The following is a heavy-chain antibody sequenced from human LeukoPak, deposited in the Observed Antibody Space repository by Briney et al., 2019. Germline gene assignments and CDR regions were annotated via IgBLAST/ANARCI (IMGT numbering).Heavy chain of an antibody. V-gene: IGHV3-7*01. Sequence: QAGGSLRLSCAASGFTFSSYWMSWVRQAPGKGLEWAANINLDGSGRYYVDSVKGRFTISRDNAKNSLYLQMRSLRAEDTAIYYCARDSPYSDSFAYDYWGQGTLVTVSS. D-gene: IGHD1-26*01. CDR1: GFTFSSYW. J-gene: IGHJ4*02. CDR2: INLDGSGR. CDR3: ARDSPYSDSFAYDY.